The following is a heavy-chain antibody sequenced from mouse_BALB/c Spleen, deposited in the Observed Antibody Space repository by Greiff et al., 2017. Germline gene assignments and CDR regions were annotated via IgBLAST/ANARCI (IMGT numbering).Heavy chain of an antibody. CDR1: GFTFSSYA. CDR3: ARVPSTMITTYYFDY. J-gene: IGHJ2*01. CDR2: ISSGGST. V-gene: IGHV5-6-5*01. D-gene: IGHD2-4*01. Sequence: EVQLMESGGGLVKPGGSLKLSCAASGFTFSSYAMSWVRQTPEKRLEWVASISSGGSTYYPDSVKGRFTISRDNARNILYLQMSSLRSEDTAMYYCARVPSTMITTYYFDYWGQGTTLTVSS.